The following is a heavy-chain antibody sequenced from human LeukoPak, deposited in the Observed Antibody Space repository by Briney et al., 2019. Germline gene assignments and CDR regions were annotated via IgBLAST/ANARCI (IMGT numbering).Heavy chain of an antibody. J-gene: IGHJ4*02. CDR3: TRDTGCPGGTCYSFYDY. Sequence: PGGSLRLSCAASGFTFSNYWMTWVRQAPGKGLEWVANIKQDGTEKYYVGSVKGRFTISRDNAENSLYLQMNSLRAEDTAVYYCTRDTGCPGGTCYSFYDYWGQGTLVTVSS. V-gene: IGHV3-7*01. D-gene: IGHD2-15*01. CDR2: IKQDGTEK. CDR1: GFTFSNYW.